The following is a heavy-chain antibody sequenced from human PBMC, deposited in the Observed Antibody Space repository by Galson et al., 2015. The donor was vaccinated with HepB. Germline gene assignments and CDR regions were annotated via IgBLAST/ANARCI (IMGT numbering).Heavy chain of an antibody. CDR2: IIPKFGVA. D-gene: IGHD3-16*01. J-gene: IGHJ6*03. CDR1: GGTFSRYA. V-gene: IGHV1-69*13. CDR3: ARGRYYDSYNYYYYYYYMDV. Sequence: SVKVSCKASGGTFSRYAISWVRQAPGQGLEWMGGIIPKFGVATYAQKFQGRVTITADESTNTAYMELSSLTSEDTAVYYCARGRYYDSYNYYYYYYYMDVWGKGTPVTVSS.